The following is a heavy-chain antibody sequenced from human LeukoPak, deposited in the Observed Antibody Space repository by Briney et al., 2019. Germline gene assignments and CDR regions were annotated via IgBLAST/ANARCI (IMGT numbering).Heavy chain of an antibody. CDR1: GGSISSYY. CDR2: IYYSGST. CDR3: ARDLGHSYGYE. V-gene: IGHV4-59*01. Sequence: PSETLSLTCSVSGGSISSYYRSWIRQPPGKGLEWIGYIYYSGSTNYNPSLKSRVTISVDTSKNQFSLKLSSVTAADTAVYYCARDLGHSYGYEWGQGTLVTVSS. J-gene: IGHJ4*02. D-gene: IGHD5-18*01.